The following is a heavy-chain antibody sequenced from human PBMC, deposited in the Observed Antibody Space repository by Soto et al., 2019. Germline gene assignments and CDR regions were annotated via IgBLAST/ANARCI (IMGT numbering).Heavy chain of an antibody. D-gene: IGHD2-15*01. J-gene: IGHJ5*01. CDR1: VTSINNNNYY. CDR3: ARGERLFRGSFDS. CDR2: IYYDGST. V-gene: IGHV4-39*01. Sequence: SETLSLTCSVSVTSINNNNYYWGWIRQPPGKGLEWIGSIYYDGSTYFNSPLKSRVTISVDTSKNQFSLKVNSVAAADTAVYFCARGERLFRGSFDSWGQGTLVTVSS.